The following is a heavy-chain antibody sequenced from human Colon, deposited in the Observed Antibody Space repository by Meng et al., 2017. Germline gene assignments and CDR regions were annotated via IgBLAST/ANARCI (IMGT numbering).Heavy chain of an antibody. J-gene: IGHJ4*02. CDR1: GGSISSNYW. V-gene: IGHV4-4*02. CDR3: ARRNTRNSGGGNNY. D-gene: IGHD3-10*01. CDR2: INHSGST. Sequence: QVPLRESGPGLVKPSGTLSLTCAFSGGSISSNYWWTWVRQPPGKGLEWIGEINHSGSTSSVPSLKSRITISVDKSNNLLSLKLNSVTAADTAMYYCARRNTRNSGGGNNYWGQGTLVTVSS.